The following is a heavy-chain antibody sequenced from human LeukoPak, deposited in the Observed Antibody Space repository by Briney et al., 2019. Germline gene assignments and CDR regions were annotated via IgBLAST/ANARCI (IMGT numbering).Heavy chain of an antibody. CDR3: ARVVELLGYYYMDV. CDR2: IYTSGST. CDR1: GGSISSYY. Sequence: KPSETLSLTCTVSGGSISSYYWSWIRQPAGKGLEWIGRIYTSGSTNYNPSLKSRVTMSVDTSKNQSSLKLSSVTAADTAVYYCARVVELLGYYYMDVWGKGTTVTVSS. D-gene: IGHD1-26*01. J-gene: IGHJ6*03. V-gene: IGHV4-4*07.